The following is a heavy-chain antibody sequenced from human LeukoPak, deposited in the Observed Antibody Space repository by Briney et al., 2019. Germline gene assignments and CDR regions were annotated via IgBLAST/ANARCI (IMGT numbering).Heavy chain of an antibody. Sequence: SETLSLTCTVSGGSISSYYWSWIRQPPGKGLEWIGYIYYSGSTNYNPSLKSRVTISVDTSKNQFSLKLSSVTAADTAIYYCVKDNGRWFDPWGQGTLVIVSS. D-gene: IGHD1-26*01. CDR2: IYYSGST. CDR3: VKDNGRWFDP. J-gene: IGHJ5*02. CDR1: GGSISSYY. V-gene: IGHV4-59*12.